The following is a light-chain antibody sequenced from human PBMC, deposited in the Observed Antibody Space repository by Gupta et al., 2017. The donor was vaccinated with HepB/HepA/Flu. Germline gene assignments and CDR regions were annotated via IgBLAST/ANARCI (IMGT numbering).Light chain of an antibody. CDR2: DAS. J-gene: IGKJ3*01. Sequence: EIVLTQSPATLSLSPGERATLSCRASQSVSSYLAWYQQKPGQAPRLLIYDASNRATGIPARFSGSGSGKDFTLTISSLEPEDFAVYYCQQRSNWPPGTFGPGTXVDIK. CDR3: QQRSNWPPGT. V-gene: IGKV3-11*01. CDR1: QSVSSY.